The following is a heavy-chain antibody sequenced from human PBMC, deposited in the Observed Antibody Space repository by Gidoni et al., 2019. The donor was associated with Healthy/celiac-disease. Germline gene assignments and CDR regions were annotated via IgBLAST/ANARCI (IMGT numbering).Heavy chain of an antibody. J-gene: IGHJ4*02. CDR3: AREGLTYYYDSSGSTDFDY. V-gene: IGHV1-2*02. Sequence: QVQLVQSGAEVKKPGASVEVSCKASGYTFPGSSMPWVRQAPGQGLEWMGWINPNSGGTNYAQKFQGRVIMTRDTSISTAYMELSRLRSDDTAVYYCAREGLTYYYDSSGSTDFDYWGQGTLVTVSS. D-gene: IGHD3-22*01. CDR1: GYTFPGSS. CDR2: INPNSGGT.